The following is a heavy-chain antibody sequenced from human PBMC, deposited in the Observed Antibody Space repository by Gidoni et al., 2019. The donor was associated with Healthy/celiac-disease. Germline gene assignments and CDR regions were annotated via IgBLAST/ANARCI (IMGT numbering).Heavy chain of an antibody. Sequence: EVQLVEAGGVVVQPGGSLRLSCAASGFTFDDYTMHWVRQAPGKGLEWVSLISWDGGSTYYADSVKGRFTISRDNSKNSLYLQMNSLRTEDTALYYCAKDALPYWNYRASVYYGMDVWGQGTTVTVSS. D-gene: IGHD1-7*01. CDR2: ISWDGGST. CDR3: AKDALPYWNYRASVYYGMDV. V-gene: IGHV3-43*01. CDR1: GFTFDDYT. J-gene: IGHJ6*02.